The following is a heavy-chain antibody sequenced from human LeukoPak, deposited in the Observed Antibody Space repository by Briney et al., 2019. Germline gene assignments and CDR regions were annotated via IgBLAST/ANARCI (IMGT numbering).Heavy chain of an antibody. D-gene: IGHD6-19*01. CDR1: GGSISSSSYY. J-gene: IGHJ4*02. Sequence: SETLSLTCTVSGGSISSSSYYWGWIRQPPGKGLEWIGSIYYSGSTYYNPSLKSRVTISVDTSKNQFSLKLSSVTAADTAVYYCAQSASIAVALYWGQGTLVTVSS. V-gene: IGHV4-39*01. CDR2: IYYSGST. CDR3: AQSASIAVALY.